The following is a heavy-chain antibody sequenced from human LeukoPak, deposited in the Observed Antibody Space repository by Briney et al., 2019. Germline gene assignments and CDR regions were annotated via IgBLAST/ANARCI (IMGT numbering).Heavy chain of an antibody. Sequence: GGSLRLSCAASGFTFSYYSMNWVRQAPGKGLEWVSSISSSSSYIYYADSVKGRFTISRDNAKNSLYLQMNSLRAEDTAVYYCARDRITGEAFDIRGQGTMVTVSS. CDR1: GFTFSYYS. CDR2: ISSSSSYI. J-gene: IGHJ3*02. D-gene: IGHD1-14*01. V-gene: IGHV3-21*01. CDR3: ARDRITGEAFDI.